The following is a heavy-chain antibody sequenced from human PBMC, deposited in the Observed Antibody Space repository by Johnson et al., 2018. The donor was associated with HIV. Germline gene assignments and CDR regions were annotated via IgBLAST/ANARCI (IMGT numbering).Heavy chain of an antibody. CDR2: ISSSGSTI. V-gene: IGHV3-11*01. Sequence: QVQLVESGGGLAKPAWSPRLSCAASQFTFSDYYMSWIRQAPGKGLEWVSYISSSGSTIYYADSVKGRFTISRDNAKNSLYLQMNSLRAEDTAVYYCAKWQYDSSSKEVVRDDAFDIWGQGTLVTVSS. CDR1: QFTFSDYY. CDR3: AKWQYDSSSKEVVRDDAFDI. J-gene: IGHJ3*02. D-gene: IGHD6-6*01.